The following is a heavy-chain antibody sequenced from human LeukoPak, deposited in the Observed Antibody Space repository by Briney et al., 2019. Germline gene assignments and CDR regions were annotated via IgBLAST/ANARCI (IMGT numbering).Heavy chain of an antibody. D-gene: IGHD6-19*01. J-gene: IGHJ6*02. Sequence: GGSPRLSCAASGFTFSSYGMHWVRQAPGKGLEWVAVISYDGSNKYYADSVKGRFTISRDNSKNTLYLQMNSLRGEDTAVYSCAKGWESSGWYYGMDVWGQGTTVTVSS. CDR1: GFTFSSYG. CDR2: ISYDGSNK. V-gene: IGHV3-30*18. CDR3: AKGWESSGWYYGMDV.